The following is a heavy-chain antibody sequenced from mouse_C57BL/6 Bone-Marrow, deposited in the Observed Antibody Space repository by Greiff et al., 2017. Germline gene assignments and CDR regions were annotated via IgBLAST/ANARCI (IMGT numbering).Heavy chain of an antibody. CDR3: TSAGTAWFAY. Sequence: DVKLVESGGGLVQPGGSMTLSCAASGFTLSDAWMGWGRRSPEEGLQWVADFRNKANNHATYYAESVQGRFPLSRADSNSSVYLQMNSLRAEDTGIYYCTSAGTAWFAYWGQGTLVTVSA. J-gene: IGHJ3*01. D-gene: IGHD4-1*01. CDR1: GFTLSDAW. V-gene: IGHV6-6*01. CDR2: FRNKANNHAT.